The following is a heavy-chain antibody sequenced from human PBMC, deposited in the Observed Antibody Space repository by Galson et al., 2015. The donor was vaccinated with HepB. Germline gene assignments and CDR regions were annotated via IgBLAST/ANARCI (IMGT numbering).Heavy chain of an antibody. CDR1: GFTFSSYS. Sequence: SLRLSCAASGFTFSSYSMNWVRQAPGKGLEWVSYISSSSSTIYYADSVKGRFTISRDNAKNSLYLQMNGLRAEDTAVYYCARDNWVVVPAAILMSGGGMDVWGQGATVTVSS. CDR2: ISSSSSTI. J-gene: IGHJ6*02. D-gene: IGHD2-2*02. V-gene: IGHV3-48*04. CDR3: ARDNWVVVPAAILMSGGGMDV.